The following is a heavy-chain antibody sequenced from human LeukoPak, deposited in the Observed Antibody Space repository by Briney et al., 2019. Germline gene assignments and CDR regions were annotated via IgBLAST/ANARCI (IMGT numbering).Heavy chain of an antibody. V-gene: IGHV3-9*01. CDR3: AKVRPARTLRELLLEFDY. D-gene: IGHD1-26*01. CDR2: ISWNSGSI. Sequence: GRSLGLSCAASGFTFDDYAMHWVRQAPGKGLEWVSGISWNSGSIGYADSVKGRFTISRDNAKNSLYLQMNSLRAEDTALYYCAKVRPARTLRELLLEFDYWGQGTLVTVSS. J-gene: IGHJ4*02. CDR1: GFTFDDYA.